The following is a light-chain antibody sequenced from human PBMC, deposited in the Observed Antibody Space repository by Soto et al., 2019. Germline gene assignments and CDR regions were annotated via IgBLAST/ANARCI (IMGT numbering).Light chain of an antibody. Sequence: ILLTQSPNTLSLSPGERATLYCRAAQSVGTRLAWYQHKTGQAPRLLISGASSRATGIPDRFTGSVSETSFTLTISRLEPENFGVYYCQQRSNWPPVTFGGGTKVDI. CDR3: QQRSNWPPVT. CDR1: QSVGTR. V-gene: IGKV3-11*01. J-gene: IGKJ4*01. CDR2: GAS.